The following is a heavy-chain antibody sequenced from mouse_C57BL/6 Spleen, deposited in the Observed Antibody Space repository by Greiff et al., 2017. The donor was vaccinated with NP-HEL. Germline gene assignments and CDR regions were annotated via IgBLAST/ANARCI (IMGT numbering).Heavy chain of an antibody. V-gene: IGHV3-6*01. D-gene: IGHD4-1*01. CDR1: GYSITSGYY. CDR3: AREGGRLGLWFAY. J-gene: IGHJ3*01. CDR2: ISYDGSN. Sequence: VQLKQSGPGLVKPSQSLSLTCSVTGYSITSGYYWNWIRQFPGNKLEWMGYISYDGSNNYNPSLKNRISITRDTSKNQFFLKLNSVTTEDTATYYCAREGGRLGLWFAYWGQGTLVTVSA.